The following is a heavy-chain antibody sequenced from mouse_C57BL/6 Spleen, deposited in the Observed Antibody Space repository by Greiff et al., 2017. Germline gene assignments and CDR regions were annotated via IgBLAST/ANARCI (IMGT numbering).Heavy chain of an antibody. CDR1: GYTFTSYW. CDR2: IDPSASST. CDR3: ARRTTYYDYDEAWFAY. Sequence: QVQLQQPGAELVKPGASVKLSCKASGYTFTSYWMQWVKQRPGQGLEWIGEIDPSASSTNYNQKFKSKATLTVDTSYSTAYMQLSSLTSEDSAVYYCARRTTYYDYDEAWFAYWGQGTLVTVSA. V-gene: IGHV1-50*01. D-gene: IGHD2-4*01. J-gene: IGHJ3*01.